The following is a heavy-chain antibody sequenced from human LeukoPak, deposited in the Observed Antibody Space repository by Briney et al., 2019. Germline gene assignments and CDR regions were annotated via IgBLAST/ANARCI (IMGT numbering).Heavy chain of an antibody. CDR2: ISGSGGTT. J-gene: IGHJ6*03. Sequence: GGSLRLSCAASGFTFSSYAMSWVRQAPGKGLECVSVISGSGGTTYYADSVRGRFTISRDNSKNTLYLQMNSLRAEDTAVYYCAKNRGGGLHYYMDVWGKGTTVTVSS. CDR3: AKNRGGGLHYYMDV. V-gene: IGHV3-23*01. CDR1: GFTFSSYA. D-gene: IGHD4-23*01.